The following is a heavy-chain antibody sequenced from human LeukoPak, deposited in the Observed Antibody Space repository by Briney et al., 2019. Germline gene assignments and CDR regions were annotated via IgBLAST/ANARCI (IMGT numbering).Heavy chain of an antibody. J-gene: IGHJ5*02. D-gene: IGHD3-22*01. CDR3: ARGAPDAPGPATNYYDSSGYYYDQES. CDR2: ISSSSSTI. V-gene: IGHV3-48*04. CDR1: GFTFSSYS. Sequence: GGSLRLSCAASGFTFSSYSMNWVRQAPGKGLEWVSYISSSSSTIYYADSVKGRFTISRDNAKNSLYLQMNSLRAEDTAVYYCARGAPDAPGPATNYYDSSGYYYDQESWGQGTLVTVSS.